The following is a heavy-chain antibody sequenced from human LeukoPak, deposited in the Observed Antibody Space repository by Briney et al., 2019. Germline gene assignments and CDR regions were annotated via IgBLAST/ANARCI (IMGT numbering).Heavy chain of an antibody. J-gene: IGHJ4*02. V-gene: IGHV3-73*01. Sequence: GGSLRLSCAAAAFAFSASALHWVRQASGKGLEWVGLIRSKTNNYATAYSASVRGRFTISRDDSKHTAYLQMNSLKDDDTARYYCSSNCIDSSGFFPPQYWGQGTLVTVSS. CDR3: SSNCIDSSGFFPPQY. CDR2: IRSKTNNYAT. D-gene: IGHD3-22*01. CDR1: AFAFSASA.